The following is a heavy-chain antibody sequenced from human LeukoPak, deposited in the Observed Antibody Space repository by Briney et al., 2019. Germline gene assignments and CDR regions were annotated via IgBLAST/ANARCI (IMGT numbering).Heavy chain of an antibody. Sequence: SVKVSCKASGGTFSSYAISWVRQAPGPGLEWMGGIIPIFGTANYAQKFQGRVTITTDESTSTAYMELSSLRSEDTAVYYCARERIAAQSDWFDPWGQGTLVTVSS. CDR3: ARERIAAQSDWFDP. J-gene: IGHJ5*02. CDR1: GGTFSSYA. CDR2: IIPIFGTA. V-gene: IGHV1-69*05. D-gene: IGHD6-25*01.